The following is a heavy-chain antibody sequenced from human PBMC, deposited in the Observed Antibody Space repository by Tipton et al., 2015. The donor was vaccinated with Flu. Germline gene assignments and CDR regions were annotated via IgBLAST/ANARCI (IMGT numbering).Heavy chain of an antibody. CDR2: LYYTGTT. J-gene: IGHJ4*02. V-gene: IGHV4-39*07. CDR1: GGSLRSDSDY. Sequence: TLSLTCTVSGGSLRSDSDYWGWIRQPPGKGLEWIGNLYYTGTTHYNPSLKSRVTISLDTSKNQFSLRLNSITAADTAVYFCARGFRYFDYWGQGTLVSVSS. CDR3: ARGFRYFDY.